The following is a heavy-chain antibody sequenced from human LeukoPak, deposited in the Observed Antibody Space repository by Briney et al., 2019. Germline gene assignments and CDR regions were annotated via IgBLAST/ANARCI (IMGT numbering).Heavy chain of an antibody. CDR1: GFNFSRYG. Sequence: GGSLRLSCAASGFNFSRYGMSWVRQAPGKGLEWVSAISGSGGSTYYADSVKGRFTISRDNSKNTLYLQMNSLRAEDTAVYYCAKSSGYYYFDAFDIWGQGTMVTVSS. D-gene: IGHD3-22*01. J-gene: IGHJ3*02. CDR3: AKSSGYYYFDAFDI. V-gene: IGHV3-23*01. CDR2: ISGSGGST.